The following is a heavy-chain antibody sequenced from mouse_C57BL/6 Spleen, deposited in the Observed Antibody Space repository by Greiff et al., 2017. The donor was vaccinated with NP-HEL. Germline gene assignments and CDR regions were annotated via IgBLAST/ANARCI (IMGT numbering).Heavy chain of an antibody. CDR3: ARGPSTMVTTWFSY. V-gene: IGHV14-2*01. CDR1: GFNIKDYY. D-gene: IGHD2-2*01. J-gene: IGHJ2*01. Sequence: VQLQQSGAELVKPGASVKLSCTASGFNIKDYYMHWVKQRTEQGLEWIGRIDPEDGETKYAPQFQGKATITADTSSNTAYLQLSSLTSEDTAVYYCARGPSTMVTTWFSYWGQGTTLTVSS. CDR2: IDPEDGET.